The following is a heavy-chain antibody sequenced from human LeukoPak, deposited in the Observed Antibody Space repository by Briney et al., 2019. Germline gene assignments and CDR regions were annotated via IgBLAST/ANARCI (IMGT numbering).Heavy chain of an antibody. CDR2: IYYSGST. D-gene: IGHD1-7*01. V-gene: IGHV4-39*01. CDR3: ARPKNWNYDGDFDY. CDR1: GGSISSYY. J-gene: IGHJ4*02. Sequence: SETLSLTCTVSGGSISSYYWSWIRQPPGKGLEWIGSIYYSGSTYYNPSLKSRVTISVDTSKNQFSLKLSSVTAADTAVYYCARPKNWNYDGDFDYWGQGTLVTVSS.